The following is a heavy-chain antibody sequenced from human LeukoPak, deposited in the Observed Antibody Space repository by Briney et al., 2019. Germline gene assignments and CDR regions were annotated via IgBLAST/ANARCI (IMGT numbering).Heavy chain of an antibody. J-gene: IGHJ4*02. CDR2: ISGFSDNT. CDR1: AYSFTSDG. V-gene: IGHV1-18*01. D-gene: IGHD6-6*01. CDR3: ARDLPYRSSHKTPIDY. Sequence: ASVKGSCPTSAYSFTSDGIIWVRHAPGQGLEWIGWISGFSDNTNYAQKAQGRVTLTTDTSTRTVYMELRSLRSDDTAVYYCARDLPYRSSHKTPIDYWGQGTLVTVSS.